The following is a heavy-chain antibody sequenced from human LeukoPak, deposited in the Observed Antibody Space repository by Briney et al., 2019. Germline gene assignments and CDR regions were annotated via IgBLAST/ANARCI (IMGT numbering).Heavy chain of an antibody. CDR1: GFTFNSYW. CDR2: INSDGSST. D-gene: IGHD3-16*01. Sequence: GGSRRLSCATSGFTFNSYWMHWVRQAPGKGLVWVSRINSDGSSTTYADSVKGRFTISRDNAKNTLYLQMNSLRAEDTAVYYCAARIYAVEWGQGTLVTVSS. V-gene: IGHV3-74*03. J-gene: IGHJ4*02. CDR3: AARIYAVE.